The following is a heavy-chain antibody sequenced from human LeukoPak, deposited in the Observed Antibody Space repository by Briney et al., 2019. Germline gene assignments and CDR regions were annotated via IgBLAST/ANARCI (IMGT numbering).Heavy chain of an antibody. Sequence: GGSLRLSCAASGFTFSSYAMSWVRQAPGKGLEWVSAISGSGGSTYYADSVKGRFTISRDNSKNTLYLQMNSLRAEDTAVYYCARVGRTPEVRGSAFDIWGQGTMVTVSS. J-gene: IGHJ3*02. CDR2: ISGSGGST. V-gene: IGHV3-23*01. CDR1: GFTFSSYA. D-gene: IGHD3-10*01. CDR3: ARVGRTPEVRGSAFDI.